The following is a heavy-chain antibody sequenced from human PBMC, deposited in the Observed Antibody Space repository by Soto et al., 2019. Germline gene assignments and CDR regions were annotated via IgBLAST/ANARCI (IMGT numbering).Heavy chain of an antibody. CDR1: GFTFSNFA. CDR2: ISGTDDYT. D-gene: IGHD4-17*01. Sequence: PGGSLRLSCAASGFTFSNFAMTWVRQAPGAGLEWVSSISGTDDYTYYADSVKGRFTISRDNARDKLFLHMNNLRADDTAVYYCARDLTTTKMADAHYYYYYGMDVWGQGTTVTV. J-gene: IGHJ6*02. CDR3: ARDLTTTKMADAHYYYYYGMDV. V-gene: IGHV3-23*01.